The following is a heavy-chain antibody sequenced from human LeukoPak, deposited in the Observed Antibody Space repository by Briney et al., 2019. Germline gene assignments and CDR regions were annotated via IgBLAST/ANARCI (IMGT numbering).Heavy chain of an antibody. CDR1: GFTFDDYA. CDR3: ATTRRRCSGGSCYFDY. V-gene: IGHV3-9*01. D-gene: IGHD2-15*01. J-gene: IGHJ4*02. Sequence: GGSLRLSCAASGFTFDDYAMHWVRQAPGKGLEWVSGISWNSGSIGYADSVKGRFTISRDNAKNSLYLQMNSLGAEDTALYYCATTRRRCSGGSCYFDYWGQGTLVTVSS. CDR2: ISWNSGSI.